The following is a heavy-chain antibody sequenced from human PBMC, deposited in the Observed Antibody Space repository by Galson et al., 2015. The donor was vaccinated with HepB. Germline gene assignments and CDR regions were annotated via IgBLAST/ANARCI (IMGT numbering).Heavy chain of an antibody. CDR1: GYTFTVYG. CDR3: ARDTRGGYNYGTYYYYYGMDV. Sequence: SVKVSCKASGYTFTVYGISWVRQAPGQGLEWMGWISANSGDTKYAQNLQGRVTLTRNTSTSTAYMELSSLRSEDTAVYYCARDTRGGYNYGTYYYYYGMDVWGQGTTVTVSS. V-gene: IGHV1-18*04. J-gene: IGHJ6*02. CDR2: ISANSGDT. D-gene: IGHD5-18*01.